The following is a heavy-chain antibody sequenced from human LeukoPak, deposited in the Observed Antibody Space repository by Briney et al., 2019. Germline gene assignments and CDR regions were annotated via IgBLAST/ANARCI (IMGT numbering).Heavy chain of an antibody. CDR3: ASVRGYSYGYGY. CDR2: INHSGST. CDR1: GGSFSGYY. J-gene: IGHJ4*02. Sequence: PSETLSLTCAVYGGSFSGYYWSWIRQPPGKGLEWIGEINHSGSTNYNPSLKSRVTISVDTYKNQFSLKLSSVTAADTAVYYCASVRGYSYGYGYWGQGTLVTVSS. D-gene: IGHD5-18*01. V-gene: IGHV4-34*01.